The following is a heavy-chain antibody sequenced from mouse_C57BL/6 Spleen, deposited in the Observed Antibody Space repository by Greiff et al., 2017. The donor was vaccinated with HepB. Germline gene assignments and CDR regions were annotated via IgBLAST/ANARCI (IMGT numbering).Heavy chain of an antibody. D-gene: IGHD2-1*01. V-gene: IGHV1-15*01. J-gene: IGHJ3*01. Sequence: QVQLQQSGAELVRPGASVTLSCKASGYTFTDYEMHWVKQTPVHGLEWIGAIDPETGGTAYNQKFKGKAILTADKSSSTAYMELRSLTSEDSAVYYCTIEAYGNYPAWFAYRGQGTLVTVSA. CDR1: GYTFTDYE. CDR3: TIEAYGNYPAWFAY. CDR2: IDPETGGT.